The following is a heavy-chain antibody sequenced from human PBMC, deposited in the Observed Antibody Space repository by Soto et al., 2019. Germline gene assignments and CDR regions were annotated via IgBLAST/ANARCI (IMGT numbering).Heavy chain of an antibody. CDR1: GGSISSGGYY. CDR2: ISYSGST. Sequence: QVQLQESGPGLVQPSQTLSLTCTVSGGSISSGGYYWRWIRQHPGTGLEWIGHISYSGSTYYNTSLKSRVTISVNPSTNQFSLIVNYVTAADKAVYYCARGVLHWGQGTLVTVSS. CDR3: ARGVLH. V-gene: IGHV4-31*03. J-gene: IGHJ4*01.